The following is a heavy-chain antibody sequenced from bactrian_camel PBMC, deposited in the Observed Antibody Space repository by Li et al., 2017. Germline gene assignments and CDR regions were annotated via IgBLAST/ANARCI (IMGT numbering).Heavy chain of an antibody. CDR3: AAECAPDEAGGFRY. CDR2: IVSGRGE. J-gene: IGHJ6*01. V-gene: IGHV3S53*01. Sequence: VQLVESGGGSVQAGGSLRLSCLAAGNTIGWQFHCMAWFRQAPGKAREGVAAIVSGRGERYADSVKGRFTDSKENATKSMKRPMSSLKFDDTARYYCAAECAPDEAGGFRYWGQGTQVTVS. D-gene: IGHD6*01. CDR1: GNTIGWQFHC.